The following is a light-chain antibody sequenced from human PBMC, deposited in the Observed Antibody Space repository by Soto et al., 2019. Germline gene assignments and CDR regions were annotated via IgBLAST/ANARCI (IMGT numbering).Light chain of an antibody. Sequence: AIQMTQSPASLSASVGDTVIITCRASQGVGRDLGWYQQKPRKAPRLLIYNACTLISGVTSRFSGSGSGTDFTLPIASLQPEDLATYFCLQDYSNPLTFGGGTKV. CDR2: NAC. V-gene: IGKV1-6*01. CDR1: QGVGRD. CDR3: LQDYSNPLT. J-gene: IGKJ4*01.